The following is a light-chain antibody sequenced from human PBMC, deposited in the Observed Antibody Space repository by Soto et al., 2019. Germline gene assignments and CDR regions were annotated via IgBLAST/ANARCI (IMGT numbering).Light chain of an antibody. V-gene: IGKV1-5*02. J-gene: IGKJ2*01. CDR1: QSISSW. CDR3: QQYNSYSYT. Sequence: IEMTLSTSTLSASVGDRVTFIGWASQSISSWLAWYQQKPGKAPKLLIYDASSLESGVPSRFSGSGSGTEFTLTISSLQPDDFATYYCQQYNSYSYTFGQGTKVDI. CDR2: DAS.